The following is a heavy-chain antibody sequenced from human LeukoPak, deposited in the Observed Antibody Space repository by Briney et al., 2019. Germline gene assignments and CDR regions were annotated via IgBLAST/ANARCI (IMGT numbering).Heavy chain of an antibody. V-gene: IGHV4-59*08. Sequence: SETLSLTCTVSGGSISSYYWSWIRQPPGKGLEWIGYIYYSGSTNDNPSLKSRVTISVDTSKNQFSLKLSFVTAADTAVYYCARTEGYCTSTTCPLDYWGQGTLVTVSS. CDR2: IYYSGST. CDR3: ARTEGYCTSTTCPLDY. J-gene: IGHJ4*02. D-gene: IGHD2-2*01. CDR1: GGSISSYY.